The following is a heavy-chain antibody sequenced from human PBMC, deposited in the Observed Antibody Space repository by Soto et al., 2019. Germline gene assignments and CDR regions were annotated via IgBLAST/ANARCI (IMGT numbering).Heavy chain of an antibody. D-gene: IGHD6-13*01. CDR3: ARDVYRSRWIVNPFDR. J-gene: IGHJ3*02. Sequence: PSETLSLTCTVSGGSISSVNYYWSWIRQHPAKGLEWIGYIYYSGSTHYNPSLKSRVTISLDTSKNQFSLRLTSVTAADKAVYYCARDVYRSRWIVNPFDRWGQGKMVTVSS. CDR2: IYYSGST. V-gene: IGHV4-31*03. CDR1: GGSISSVNYY.